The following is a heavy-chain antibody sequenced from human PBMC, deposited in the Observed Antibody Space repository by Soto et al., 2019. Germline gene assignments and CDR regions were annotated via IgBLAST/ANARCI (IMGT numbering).Heavy chain of an antibody. V-gene: IGHV1-18*01. J-gene: IGHJ4*02. D-gene: IGHD6-19*01. CDR2: ISFYNGHT. CDR1: GDTVTKYG. Sequence: QVQLVQSGGEVKKPGASVKVSCKASGDTVTKYGISWVRQAPGQGLEWLGWISFYNGHTNYALKLQDRITFTTDTATSTASMELRSLTSVDPAVYYCASATSIAVAGKETWGQGTLVTLS. CDR3: ASATSIAVAGKET.